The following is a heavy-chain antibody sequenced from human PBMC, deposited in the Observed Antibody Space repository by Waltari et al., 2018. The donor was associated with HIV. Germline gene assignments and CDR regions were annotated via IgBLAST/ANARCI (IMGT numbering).Heavy chain of an antibody. CDR1: GFTFSDYS. Sequence: EVQLVESGGKLVQPGGSLRLSCLASGFTFSDYSMNWVRQGPGKGLEWVAYISATGTTIFYANSVKGRFAVSRYNVENSLYLDMSSLRAEDTGDYYCARCETVVTPFINKYLGLDVWGPGTTVTVSS. D-gene: IGHD2-15*01. CDR3: ARCETVVTPFINKYLGLDV. J-gene: IGHJ6*02. CDR2: ISATGTTI. V-gene: IGHV3-48*01.